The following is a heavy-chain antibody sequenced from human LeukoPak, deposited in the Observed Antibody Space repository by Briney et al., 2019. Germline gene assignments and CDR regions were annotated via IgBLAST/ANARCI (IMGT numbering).Heavy chain of an antibody. CDR2: IMPIFGTA. Sequence: SVKVSCKASGGTFSSYAISWVRQAPGQGLEWMGGIMPIFGTANYAQKFQGRVTITADESTSTAYMELSSLRSEDTAVYYCARDRVGWDAFDIWGQGTMVTVSS. CDR3: ARDRVGWDAFDI. V-gene: IGHV1-69*01. J-gene: IGHJ3*02. CDR1: GGTFSSYA. D-gene: IGHD1-26*01.